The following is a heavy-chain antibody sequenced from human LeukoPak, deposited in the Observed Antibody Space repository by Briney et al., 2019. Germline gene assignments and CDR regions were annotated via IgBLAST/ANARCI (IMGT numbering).Heavy chain of an antibody. CDR3: AKDRGLYDSSGYYLDY. J-gene: IGHJ4*02. D-gene: IGHD3-22*01. CDR2: IRYDGSNK. V-gene: IGHV3-30*02. CDR1: GFTFSSYG. Sequence: GGSLRLSCAASGFTFSSYGMHWVRQAPGKGLEWVAFIRYDGSNKYYADSVKGRFTISRDNSKNTLYLQMNSLRAEDTAVYYCAKDRGLYDSSGYYLDYWAREPWSPSPQ.